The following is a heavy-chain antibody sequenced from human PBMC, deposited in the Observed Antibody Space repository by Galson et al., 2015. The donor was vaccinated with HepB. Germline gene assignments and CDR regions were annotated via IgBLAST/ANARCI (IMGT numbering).Heavy chain of an antibody. V-gene: IGHV1-46*01. CDR2: INPSGGST. Sequence: SVKVSCKASGYTFTSYYMHWVRQAPGQGLEWMGIINPSGGSTSYAQKFQGRVTMTRDTSTSTVCMELSSLRSEDTAVYYCARDLGLSVDTAMVTSDYWGQGTLVTVSS. J-gene: IGHJ4*02. CDR3: ARDLGLSVDTAMVTSDY. D-gene: IGHD5-18*01. CDR1: GYTFTSYY.